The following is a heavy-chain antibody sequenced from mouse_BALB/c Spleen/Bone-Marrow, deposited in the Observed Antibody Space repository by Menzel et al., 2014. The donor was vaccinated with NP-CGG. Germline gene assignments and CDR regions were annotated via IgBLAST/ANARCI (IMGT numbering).Heavy chain of an antibody. V-gene: IGHV14-3*02. D-gene: IGHD1-1*01. J-gene: IGHJ2*01. CDR3: ANYYNGYSFVY. Sequence: VQLQQSGAELVKPGASVKLSCTASGFNIKDTYMHWVKQRPEQGLEWIGRIDPANGNTKYDQKFQDKATITADTSSNTASLRLRSVTPEDTVVYYCANYYNGYSFVYWGPGTPLTLSS. CDR2: IDPANGNT. CDR1: GFNIKDTY.